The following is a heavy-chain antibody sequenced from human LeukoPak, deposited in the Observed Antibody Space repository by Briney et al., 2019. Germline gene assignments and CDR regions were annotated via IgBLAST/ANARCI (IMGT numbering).Heavy chain of an antibody. CDR2: VYHNGDT. CDR1: GGSVSDYRSY. Sequence: PSETRSLTCTVSGGSVSDYRSYWPWIRQPPGKGLEWVGSVYHNGDTYYNPALKSRVTISVDTSKNQFSLKPSSVTAADTAVYYCARNRGHYDILTGYHYYFDYWGQGTLVTVSS. J-gene: IGHJ4*02. CDR3: ARNRGHYDILTGYHYYFDY. V-gene: IGHV4-39*07. D-gene: IGHD3-9*01.